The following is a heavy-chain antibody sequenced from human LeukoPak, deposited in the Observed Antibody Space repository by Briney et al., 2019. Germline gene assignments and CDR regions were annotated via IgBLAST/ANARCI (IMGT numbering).Heavy chain of an antibody. CDR2: IYTNTGTT. CDR1: GGSINRYY. V-gene: IGHV4-4*07. D-gene: IGHD1-26*01. CDR3: GRQGYTASYFLDY. Sequence: SETLSLTCTVSGGSINRYYWGWVRQPAGKGLEWIGRIYTNTGTTNYSPSLKGRLTMSVDTSKNQFSLNLRSVTAADTAVYYCGRQGYTASYFLDYWSQGTLVTVSS. J-gene: IGHJ4*02.